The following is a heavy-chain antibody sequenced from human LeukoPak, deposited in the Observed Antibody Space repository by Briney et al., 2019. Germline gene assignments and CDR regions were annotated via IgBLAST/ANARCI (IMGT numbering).Heavy chain of an antibody. CDR3: AKDRVLYGDSYFDY. CDR2: ISGSGGST. D-gene: IGHD4-17*01. CDR1: GFTLSTYA. J-gene: IGHJ4*02. Sequence: GGSLRLSCATSGFTLSTYAMSWVRQAPGKGLEWVSAISGSGGSTYYADSVKGRFTISRDNSKNTLYLQMNSLRAEDTAVYYCAKDRVLYGDSYFDYWGQGTLVTVSS. V-gene: IGHV3-23*01.